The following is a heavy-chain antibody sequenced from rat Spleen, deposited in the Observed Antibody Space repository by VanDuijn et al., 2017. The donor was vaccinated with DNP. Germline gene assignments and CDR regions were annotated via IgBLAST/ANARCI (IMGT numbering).Heavy chain of an antibody. CDR2: ISTSGGST. V-gene: IGHV5S13*01. Sequence: EVQLVESGGGLVQPGRSLKLSCAASGFTFSNYGMAWVRQAPQKGLEWVATISTSGGSTYYRDSVKGRFTVSRDNAKSTLYLQMDSLRSEDTATYYCARRGGITFDYWGQGVMVTVSS. D-gene: IGHD1-4*01. J-gene: IGHJ2*01. CDR3: ARRGGITFDY. CDR1: GFTFSNYG.